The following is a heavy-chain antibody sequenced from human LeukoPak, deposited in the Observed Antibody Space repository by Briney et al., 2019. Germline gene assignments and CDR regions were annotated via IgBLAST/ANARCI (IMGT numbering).Heavy chain of an antibody. Sequence: GGSLRLSCAASGFTFSDYDMHWVRQATGKGLEWVAAIGTAGDTYYTGSVKGRFTISRENAKNSLYLQMNSLRAGDTAVYYCARVAKERVGGVYYFDYWGQGTLVTVSS. V-gene: IGHV3-13*01. CDR1: GFTFSDYD. J-gene: IGHJ4*02. D-gene: IGHD1-1*01. CDR3: ARVAKERVGGVYYFDY. CDR2: IGTAGDT.